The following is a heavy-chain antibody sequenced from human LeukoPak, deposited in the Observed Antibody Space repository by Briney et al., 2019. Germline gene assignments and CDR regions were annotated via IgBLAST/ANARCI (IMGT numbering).Heavy chain of an antibody. J-gene: IGHJ4*02. Sequence: GGSLRLSCAASGFSFSNYWMSWVRQAPGKGLEWVANIKQDGSEKYFLGSVTGRFIISRDNAKNSLYLQMNSLRAEDTAVYYCARHVQQLRYFDWGHYFDYWGQGTLVTVSS. CDR2: IKQDGSEK. D-gene: IGHD3-9*01. CDR1: GFSFSNYW. V-gene: IGHV3-7*01. CDR3: ARHVQQLRYFDWGHYFDY.